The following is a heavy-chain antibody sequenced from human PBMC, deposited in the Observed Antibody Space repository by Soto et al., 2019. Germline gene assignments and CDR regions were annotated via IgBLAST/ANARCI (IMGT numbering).Heavy chain of an antibody. Sequence: EVQLLESGGGMVEPRGSLKLSCAASGFSFGTYVMNWDRQAPGKGLEWVSGISGSGGRVYSADSVKGRFTISRDNSRNTLYMPMNSLRAEDTAIYYCAMTRLYDTGTNDYHRDALDIWGQGTQVIVSS. D-gene: IGHD3-22*01. V-gene: IGHV3-23*01. CDR2: ISGSGGRV. CDR1: GFSFGTYV. J-gene: IGHJ3*02. CDR3: AMTRLYDTGTNDYHRDALDI.